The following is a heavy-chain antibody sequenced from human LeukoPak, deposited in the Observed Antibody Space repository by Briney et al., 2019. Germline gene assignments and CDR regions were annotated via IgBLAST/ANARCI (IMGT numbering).Heavy chain of an antibody. J-gene: IGHJ5*02. Sequence: PSETLSLTCTVSGGSISSSSYYWGWIRQPPGKGLEWIGSIYYSGSTNYNPSLKSRVTISVDTSKNQFSLKLSSVTAADTAVYYCARGALYYYGSGHQSVVTRGVGDWFDPWGQGTLVTVSS. CDR3: ARGALYYYGSGHQSVVTRGVGDWFDP. V-gene: IGHV4-39*07. D-gene: IGHD3-10*01. CDR1: GGSISSSSYY. CDR2: IYYSGST.